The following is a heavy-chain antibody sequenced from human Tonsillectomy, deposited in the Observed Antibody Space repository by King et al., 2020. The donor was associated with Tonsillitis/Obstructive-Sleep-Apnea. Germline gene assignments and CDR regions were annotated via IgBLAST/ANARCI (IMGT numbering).Heavy chain of an antibody. CDR1: GGSFSDDYY. CDR2: VGHSVST. V-gene: IGHV4-34*01. CDR3: AGATGRDLYCSFSTCHRAYHTGV. J-gene: IGHJ6*03. Sequence: VQLQQWGAGLVKPSETLSLTCDVYGGSFSDDYYWTWIRQPPGKGLEWIGEVGHSVSTNYSPSLKSRVTISVDPSKSQLSLKVTSVTAADAALYYCAGATGRDLYCSFSTCHRAYHTGVWGKGTTVTVSS. D-gene: IGHD2-15*01.